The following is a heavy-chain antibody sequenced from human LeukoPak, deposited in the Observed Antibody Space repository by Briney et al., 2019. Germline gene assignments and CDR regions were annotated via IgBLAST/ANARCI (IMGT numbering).Heavy chain of an antibody. J-gene: IGHJ4*02. V-gene: IGHV4-34*01. CDR1: GGSFSGYY. CDR3: AIAMTGYYDFWY. Sequence: SETLSLTCAVYGGSFSGYYWSWIRQPRGKGLEWIGEINHSGSTNYNPSLKSRVTISVDTSKNQFSLKLSSVTAADTAVYYCAIAMTGYYDFWYWGQGTLVTVSS. D-gene: IGHD3-3*01. CDR2: INHSGST.